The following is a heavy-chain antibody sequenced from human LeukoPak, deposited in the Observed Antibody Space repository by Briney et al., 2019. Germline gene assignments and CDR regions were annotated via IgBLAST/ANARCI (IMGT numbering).Heavy chain of an antibody. Sequence: GASLKVSCKASGYTFTSYPISWVRQAPGQGLEWMGWITTYNGNTNYAQKIQGRVTMTTDTSTSTAYIDLRGLRSDDTAVYYCARGYDYGDYVGDFDYWGQGTLVTVSS. J-gene: IGHJ4*02. D-gene: IGHD4-17*01. CDR2: ITTYNGNT. CDR3: ARGYDYGDYVGDFDY. CDR1: GYTFTSYP. V-gene: IGHV1-18*01.